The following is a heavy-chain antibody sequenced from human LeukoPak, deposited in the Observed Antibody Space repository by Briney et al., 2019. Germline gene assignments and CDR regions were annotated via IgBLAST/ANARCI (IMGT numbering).Heavy chain of an antibody. Sequence: GGSLRLSCAASGFTFSSHGLQWVRQAPGKGLEWVAFIRYDGGNKYYADSVKGRFTMSKDNSKDTLFLQMNSPRPEDTAVYYCAKDQQRFLEWSPSDYWGQGALVTVSS. J-gene: IGHJ4*02. V-gene: IGHV3-30*02. CDR1: GFTFSSHG. CDR2: IRYDGGNK. CDR3: AKDQQRFLEWSPSDY. D-gene: IGHD3-3*01.